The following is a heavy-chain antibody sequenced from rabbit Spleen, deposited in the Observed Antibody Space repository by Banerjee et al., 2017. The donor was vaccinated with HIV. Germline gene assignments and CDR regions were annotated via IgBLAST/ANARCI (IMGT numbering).Heavy chain of an antibody. V-gene: IGHV1S40*01. D-gene: IGHD1-1*01. CDR1: GFSFSSGYD. Sequence: QSLEESGGDLVKPGASLTLTCKASGFSFSSGYDICWVRQAPGKGLEWIACIYAGSNGDTDYANWPKGRFTISKTSSTTVTLQMTRLTAADTATYFCARDTSSSFSSYGMDLWGQGTLVTVS. CDR3: ARDTSSSFSSYGMDL. J-gene: IGHJ6*01. CDR2: IYAGSNGDT.